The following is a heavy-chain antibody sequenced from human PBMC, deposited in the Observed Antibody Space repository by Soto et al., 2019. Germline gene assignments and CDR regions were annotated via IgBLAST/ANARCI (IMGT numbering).Heavy chain of an antibody. J-gene: IGHJ3*01. CDR1: GFTFNYYW. Sequence: EVQLVESEGGLVQRGGSLRLSCAASGFTFNYYWMHWVRQAPGQGLVWVSHIHSDGSSTTYADSVKGRFTISRDNAKNTRYLQRNSLRAEDTAVYYCARGDKGGFDLWGQGTTVTVSS. V-gene: IGHV3-74*01. CDR3: ARGDKGGFDL. CDR2: IHSDGSST. D-gene: IGHD2-21*02.